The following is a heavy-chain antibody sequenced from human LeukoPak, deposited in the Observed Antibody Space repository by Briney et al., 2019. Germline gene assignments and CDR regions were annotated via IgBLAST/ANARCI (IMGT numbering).Heavy chain of an antibody. J-gene: IGHJ5*02. CDR3: AKNSHYVMEYNWFDP. CDR2: FYYRGTV. D-gene: IGHD4-11*01. V-gene: IGHV4-39*01. CDR1: GGSFSSSSFY. Sequence: SETLSLTCSVSGGSFSSSSFYWAWIRQPPGKGLEWIGSFYYRGTVYYNPSLRSRVTISVDKSKNQFSLRLGAVTASDTAVCYCAKNSHYVMEYNWFDPWGQGTLVTVSS.